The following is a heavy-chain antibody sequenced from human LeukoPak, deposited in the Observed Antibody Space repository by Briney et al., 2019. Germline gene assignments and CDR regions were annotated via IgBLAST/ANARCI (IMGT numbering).Heavy chain of an antibody. J-gene: IGHJ6*03. CDR1: GFTFSSYW. CDR3: VRDGGSGSFDYDMDV. V-gene: IGHV3-7*01. Sequence: GGSLRLSCAASGFTFSSYWMTWVRQAPGKGLEWVANIKQDGSEKYYVDSVKGRFTISRDNAKNSLYLQMNSLRVEDTAVYYCVRDGGSGSFDYDMDVWGKGTTVTISS. CDR2: IKQDGSEK. D-gene: IGHD3-10*01.